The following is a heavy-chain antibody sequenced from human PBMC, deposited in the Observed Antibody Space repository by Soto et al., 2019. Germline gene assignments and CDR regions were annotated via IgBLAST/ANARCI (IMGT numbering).Heavy chain of an antibody. CDR3: AKDESVVVVAATVPGVY. J-gene: IGHJ4*02. CDR2: ISGSGGST. CDR1: GFTFSSYA. D-gene: IGHD2-15*01. Sequence: EVQLLESGGGLVQPGGSLRLSCAASGFTFSSYAMSWVRQAPGKGLEWVSAISGSGGSTYYADSVKGRFTISRDNSKNTLYLQMNSLRAEDTAVYYCAKDESVVVVAATVPGVYWGQGTLVTVSS. V-gene: IGHV3-23*01.